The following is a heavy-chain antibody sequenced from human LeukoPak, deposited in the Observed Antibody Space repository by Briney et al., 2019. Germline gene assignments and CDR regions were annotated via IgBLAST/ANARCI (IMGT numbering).Heavy chain of an antibody. J-gene: IGHJ4*02. CDR1: GGSISRYY. CDR2: ISYSGST. V-gene: IGHV4-59*01. CDR3: ARVIVGANEAYYFDY. D-gene: IGHD1-26*01. Sequence: PSETLSLTCNVSGGSISRYYWNWIRRPPGKGLEWIGYISYSGSTDYNPSLESRVTISVDTSKNQFSLRLSSVTAADTAVYYCARVIVGANEAYYFDYWGRGTLVTVSS.